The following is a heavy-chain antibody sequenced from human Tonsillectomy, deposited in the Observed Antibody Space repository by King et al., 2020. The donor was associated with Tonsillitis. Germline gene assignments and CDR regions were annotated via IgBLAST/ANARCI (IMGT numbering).Heavy chain of an antibody. CDR2: IKPDGSER. J-gene: IGHJ5*02. CDR3: ARDPVYDDYVNDL. Sequence: EVQLVESGGGLVQPGGSLRLSCAASGFTFNSYWMSWVRQPPGKGLEWVGNIKPDGSERYYVDSVKGRFTISRDNAKNSLHLQMNSLRAEDTAVYYCARDPVYDDYVNDLWGQGTLVTVSS. D-gene: IGHD3-16*01. V-gene: IGHV3-7*03. CDR1: GFTFNSYW.